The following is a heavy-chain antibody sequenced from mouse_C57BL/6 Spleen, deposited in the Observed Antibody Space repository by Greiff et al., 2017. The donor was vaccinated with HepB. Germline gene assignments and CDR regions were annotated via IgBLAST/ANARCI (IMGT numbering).Heavy chain of an antibody. CDR1: GYTFTSYW. D-gene: IGHD4-1*01. CDR3: ARFQLGRDYYAMDY. CDR2: IDPSDSYT. Sequence: VQLQQSGAELVKPGASVKLSCKASGYTFTSYWMQWVKQRPGQGLEWIGEIDPSDSYTNYNQKFKGKATLTVDTSSSTAYMQLSSLTSEDSAVYYCARFQLGRDYYAMDYWGQGTSVTVSS. J-gene: IGHJ4*01. V-gene: IGHV1-50*01.